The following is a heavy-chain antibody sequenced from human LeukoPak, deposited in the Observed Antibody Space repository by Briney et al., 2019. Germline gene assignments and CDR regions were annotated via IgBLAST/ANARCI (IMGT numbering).Heavy chain of an antibody. J-gene: IGHJ5*02. D-gene: IGHD3-10*01. CDR3: ARAHVLLWFGELAANWFDP. CDR2: IYTSGST. V-gene: IGHV4-39*07. CDR1: GVSISSSNSY. Sequence: SETLSLTCTVSGVSISSSNSYWGWIRQPPGKGLEWIGRIYTSGSTNYNPSLKSRVTMSVDTSKNQFSLKLSSVTAADTAVYYCARAHVLLWFGELAANWFDPWGQGTLVTVSS.